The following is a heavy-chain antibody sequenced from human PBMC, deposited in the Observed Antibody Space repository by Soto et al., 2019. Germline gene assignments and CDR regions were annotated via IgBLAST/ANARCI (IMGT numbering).Heavy chain of an antibody. CDR3: ARGTMVRGVISPAAIDIYYYCDLDV. D-gene: IGHD3-10*01. CDR1: GYTFTSYG. V-gene: IGHV1-18*01. J-gene: IGHJ6*03. CDR2: ISAYNGNT. Sequence: QVQLVQSGAEVKKPGASVKVSCKASGYTFTSYGISWVRQAPGQGLEWMGWISAYNGNTNYAQKLQGRVTMTTDTCTSTAYMEMRTRRSDETVGYYCARGTMVRGVISPAAIDIYYYCDLDVWGKGTMVTVSS.